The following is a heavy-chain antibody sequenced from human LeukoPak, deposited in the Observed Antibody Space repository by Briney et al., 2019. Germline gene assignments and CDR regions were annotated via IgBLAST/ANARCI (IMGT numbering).Heavy chain of an antibody. V-gene: IGHV1-2*02. Sequence: PGASVKVSCKASGYTFTGYYMHWVRQAPGQGLEWMGWINPNSGGTNYAQKFQGRVTMTRDTSISTAYVELSRLRSDDTAVYYCARPITMVRGETTDYWGQGTLVTVSS. CDR3: ARPITMVRGETTDY. CDR2: INPNSGGT. J-gene: IGHJ4*02. D-gene: IGHD3-10*01. CDR1: GYTFTGYY.